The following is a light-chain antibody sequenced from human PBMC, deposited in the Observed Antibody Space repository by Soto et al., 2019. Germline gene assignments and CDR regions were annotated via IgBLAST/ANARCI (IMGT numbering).Light chain of an antibody. CDR2: GAS. Sequence: IVLTPSAVTLSLSPGKRATLSCRASQSVSNNYLAWYQQKPGQAPRLLIYGASNRATGIPDRFSGSGSGTDFTLTISRLEPEDFAVYYCQQYGSSGTFGQGTKVDIK. CDR1: QSVSNNY. CDR3: QQYGSSGT. J-gene: IGKJ1*01. V-gene: IGKV3-20*01.